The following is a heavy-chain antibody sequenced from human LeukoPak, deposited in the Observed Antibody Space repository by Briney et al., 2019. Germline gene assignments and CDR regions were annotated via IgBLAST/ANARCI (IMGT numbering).Heavy chain of an antibody. CDR3: AKAVDYGDYVFEY. D-gene: IGHD4-17*01. CDR1: GFTFSSYA. Sequence: PGGSLRLSCAASGFTFSSYAMSWVRQAPGKGLEGGSAISGSGGSTFYADSVKGRFTISRDNSKNTLYLQMNRLRAEDTAVYYRAKAVDYGDYVFEYWGQGTLVTVSS. J-gene: IGHJ4*02. V-gene: IGHV3-23*01. CDR2: ISGSGGST.